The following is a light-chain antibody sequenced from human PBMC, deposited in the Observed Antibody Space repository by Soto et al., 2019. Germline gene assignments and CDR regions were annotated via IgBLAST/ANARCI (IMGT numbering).Light chain of an antibody. Sequence: DIQMTQSPSSLSASVGDRVTITCRASQSISSYVNWYQQKPGRAPSLLIYDASALPRGVPSRFSGSGSGTKFTLTIASLQPDDFATYYCQQYETFSGTFGPGTKVDIK. CDR2: DAS. CDR3: QQYETFSGT. CDR1: QSISSY. J-gene: IGKJ1*01. V-gene: IGKV1-5*01.